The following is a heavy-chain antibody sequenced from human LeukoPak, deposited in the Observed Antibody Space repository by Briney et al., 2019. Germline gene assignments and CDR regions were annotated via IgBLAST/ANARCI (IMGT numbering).Heavy chain of an antibody. V-gene: IGHV4-30-4*01. J-gene: IGHJ5*02. CDR3: ARYDIVATNWFDP. CDR2: IYHSGGT. Sequence: SETLSLTCTVSGGSIRSGDYYWSWIRQPPGKGLEWIGYIYHSGGTYYNPSLKSRVTISVDTSKNQFSLKLNSVTAADTAVYYCARYDIVATNWFDPWGQGTLVTVSS. CDR1: GGSIRSGDYY. D-gene: IGHD5-12*01.